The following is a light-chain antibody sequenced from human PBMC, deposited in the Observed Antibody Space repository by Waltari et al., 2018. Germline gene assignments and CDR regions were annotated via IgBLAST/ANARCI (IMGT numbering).Light chain of an antibody. CDR2: LNSDGSH. CDR1: SGHSSYA. Sequence: QPELTQSPSASASLGASVKLTCLLSSGHSSYAIAWHPQQPQKGPRYLMKLNSDGSHNKGDGIPDRFSGSSSGAERYLTISSLQSEDEADYYCQTWGTDTHVVFGGGTKLTVL. V-gene: IGLV4-69*01. CDR3: QTWGTDTHVV. J-gene: IGLJ2*01.